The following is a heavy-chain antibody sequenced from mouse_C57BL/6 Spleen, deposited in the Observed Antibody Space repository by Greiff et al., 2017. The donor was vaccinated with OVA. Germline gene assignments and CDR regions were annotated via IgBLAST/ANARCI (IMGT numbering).Heavy chain of an antibody. V-gene: IGHV1-59*01. CDR2: IDPSDSYT. CDR3: ARGDSRIDYAMDY. D-gene: IGHD1-1*01. CDR1: GYTFTSYW. J-gene: IGHJ4*01. Sequence: QVQLQQPGAELVRPGTSVKLSCKASGYTFTSYWMHWVKQRPGQGLEWIGVIDPSDSYTNYNQKFKGKATLTVDTSSSTAYMQLSSLTSEDSAVYYCARGDSRIDYAMDYWGQGTSVTVSS.